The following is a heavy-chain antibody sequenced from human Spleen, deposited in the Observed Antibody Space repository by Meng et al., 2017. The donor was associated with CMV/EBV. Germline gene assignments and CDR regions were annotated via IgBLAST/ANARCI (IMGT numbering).Heavy chain of an antibody. Sequence: SSHASGYPFTGHGVNWVRQAPGQGLGWMAWIRAYNGHTNYAHRFQGRVTVTADTSTSTAFMELRDLRSDDTAVYYCAGGSGWPFFDSWGQGTLVTVSS. CDR3: AGGSGWPFFDS. CDR2: IRAYNGHT. D-gene: IGHD6-25*01. CDR1: GYPFTGHG. J-gene: IGHJ5*01. V-gene: IGHV1-18*01.